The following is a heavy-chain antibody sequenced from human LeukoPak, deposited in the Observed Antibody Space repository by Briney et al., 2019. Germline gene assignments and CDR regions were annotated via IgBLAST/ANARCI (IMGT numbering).Heavy chain of an antibody. CDR3: ARGATISETGYFDF. Sequence: SETLSLTCAVYGGSFSRYYWSWIRQSPGKGLEWIAEIDHRGDTNYNPSVKSRVTISVDTSKNQFSLKMRSQSAADTALYYCARGATISETGYFDFWGQGTLVTVSS. CDR2: IDHRGDT. CDR1: GGSFSRYY. D-gene: IGHD5-24*01. V-gene: IGHV4-34*01. J-gene: IGHJ4*03.